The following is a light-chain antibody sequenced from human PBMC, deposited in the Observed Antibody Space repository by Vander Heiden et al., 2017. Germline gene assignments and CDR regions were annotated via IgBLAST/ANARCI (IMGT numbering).Light chain of an antibody. J-gene: IGLJ3*02. V-gene: IGLV2-18*03. CDR3: SSYTSSTTWV. Sequence: HSALTQPPSVSGPLGQSVPLSCTGNSSAVGSNNRVTCYHQSPGTAPKRMIYEVSERPPGVPHRFAGSKSGNTASRTTSGLKAEDEGDYYCSSYTSSTTWVFGGGTKLTVL. CDR1: SSAVGSNNR. CDR2: EVS.